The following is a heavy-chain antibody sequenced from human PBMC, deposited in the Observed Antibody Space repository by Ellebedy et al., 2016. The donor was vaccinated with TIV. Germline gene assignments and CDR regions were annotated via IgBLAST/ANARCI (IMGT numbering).Heavy chain of an antibody. D-gene: IGHD2-15*01. V-gene: IGHV4-4*07. CDR2: IYTSGST. CDR3: ASLLGSGGPLLLIPNDAFDI. J-gene: IGHJ3*02. Sequence: SETLSLTCTVSGGSISSYYWSWIRQPAGKGLEWIGRIYTSGSTNYNPSLKSRVTISVDTSKNQFSLKLSSVTAADTAVYYCASLLGSGGPLLLIPNDAFDIWGQGTMVTVSS. CDR1: GGSISSYY.